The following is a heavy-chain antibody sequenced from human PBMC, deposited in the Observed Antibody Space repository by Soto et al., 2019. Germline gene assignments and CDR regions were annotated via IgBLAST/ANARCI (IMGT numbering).Heavy chain of an antibody. CDR1: GYTFTSYG. V-gene: IGHV1-18*01. Sequence: ASVKVSCKASGYTFTSYGISWVRQAPGQGLEWMGWISAYNGNTNYAQKLQGRVTMTTDTSTSTAYMELRSLRSDDTAVYYCGRDSRRYCSGGSCYSDYWGQGTLVTVSS. J-gene: IGHJ4*02. D-gene: IGHD2-15*01. CDR3: GRDSRRYCSGGSCYSDY. CDR2: ISAYNGNT.